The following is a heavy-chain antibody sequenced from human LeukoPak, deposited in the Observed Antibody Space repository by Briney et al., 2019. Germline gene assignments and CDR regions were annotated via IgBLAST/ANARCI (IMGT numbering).Heavy chain of an antibody. J-gene: IGHJ5*02. CDR1: GGSFSGYY. V-gene: IGHV4-34*01. Sequence: SETLSLTCAVYGGSFSGYYWSWIRQPPGKGLEWIGEINQSGSTNYNPSLKTPLNISVDTSKNPFSLTLSSVTAADTAVYYCARRGNPIAARRGVYWFDPWGQGTLVTVSS. CDR2: INQSGST. CDR3: ARRGNPIAARRGVYWFDP. D-gene: IGHD6-6*01.